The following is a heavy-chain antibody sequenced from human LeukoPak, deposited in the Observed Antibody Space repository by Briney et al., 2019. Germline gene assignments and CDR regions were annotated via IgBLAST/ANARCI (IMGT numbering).Heavy chain of an antibody. V-gene: IGHV1-8*01. J-gene: IGHJ4*02. Sequence: ASVKVSCKASGYTFTSYDINWVRQATGQGLEWMGWMNPNSVDTGYAQKFQGRVTMTRNTSISTAYMELSSLRSEDTAVYYCARLPRLLWGTASVDYWGQGTLVTVSS. D-gene: IGHD5-18*01. CDR2: MNPNSVDT. CDR3: ARLPRLLWGTASVDY. CDR1: GYTFTSYD.